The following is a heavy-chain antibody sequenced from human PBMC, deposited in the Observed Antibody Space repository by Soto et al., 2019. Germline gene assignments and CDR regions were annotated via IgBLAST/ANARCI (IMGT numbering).Heavy chain of an antibody. CDR3: ARDPSGIAVAANAFDI. V-gene: IGHV1-2*02. CDR2: INPNSGGT. CDR1: GYTFTGYY. J-gene: IGHJ3*02. Sequence: ASVKVSCKASGYTFTGYYMHWVRQAPGQGLEWMGWINPNSGGTNYAQKFQGRVTMTRDTSISTAYMELSRLRSDDTAVDYCARDPSGIAVAANAFDIWGQGTMVTVSS. D-gene: IGHD6-19*01.